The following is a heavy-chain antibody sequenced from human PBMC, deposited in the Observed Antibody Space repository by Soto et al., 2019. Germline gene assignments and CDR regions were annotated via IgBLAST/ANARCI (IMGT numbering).Heavy chain of an antibody. J-gene: IGHJ6*03. CDR2: INAGNGNT. V-gene: IGHV1-3*01. D-gene: IGHD2-15*01. CDR3: ARGGGSLRGDLYYYYMDV. CDR1: GYTFTSYA. Sequence: QVQLVQSGAEVKKPGASVKVSCKASGYTFTSYAMHWVRQAPGQRLEWMGWINAGNGNTKYSQKFQGRVTITRDTSASTAYMELSSLRSEDTAVYYCARGGGSLRGDLYYYYMDVWGKGTTVTVSS.